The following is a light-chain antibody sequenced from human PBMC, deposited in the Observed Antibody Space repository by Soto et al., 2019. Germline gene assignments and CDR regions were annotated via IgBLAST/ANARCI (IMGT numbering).Light chain of an antibody. CDR2: KAS. Sequence: IQVTQSPSTLSASVIDRVGVAVRASQSISSWLAWYQQKPGKAPKLLIYKASSLESGVPSRFSGSGSGTDFTLTISCLQSEDFATYYCQQYDSFSSTFGQGTRLEIK. V-gene: IGKV1-5*03. J-gene: IGKJ5*01. CDR3: QQYDSFSST. CDR1: QSISSW.